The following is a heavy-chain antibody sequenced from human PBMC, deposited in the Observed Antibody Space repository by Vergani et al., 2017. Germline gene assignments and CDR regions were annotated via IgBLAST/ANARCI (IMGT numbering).Heavy chain of an antibody. V-gene: IGHV3-21*01. D-gene: IGHD2-2*01. J-gene: IGHJ6*03. Sequence: EVQLLESGGGLVQPGGSLRLSCAASGFTFSSYSMNWVRQAPGKGLEWVSSISSSSSYIYYADSVKGRFTISRDNAKNSLYLQMNSLRAEDTAVYYCAREEYQLLVTANYYYYYYMDVWGKGTTVTVSS. CDR3: AREEYQLLVTANYYYYYYMDV. CDR1: GFTFSSYS. CDR2: ISSSSSYI.